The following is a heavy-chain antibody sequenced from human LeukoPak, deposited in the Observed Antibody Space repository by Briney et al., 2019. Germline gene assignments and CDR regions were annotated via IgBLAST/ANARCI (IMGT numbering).Heavy chain of an antibody. Sequence: SETLSLTCAVYGESMIGRYWTWIRQPPGKRLEWTGEIHHSGGTNSNPSLKNRVTMSIDMSKNQFSLKLNSVTAADTAVYFCARATASGSGRAYDRWAQGNLVPVSS. CDR3: ARATASGSGRAYDR. V-gene: IGHV4-34*01. CDR1: GESMIGRY. J-gene: IGHJ5*02. D-gene: IGHD3-10*01. CDR2: IHHSGGT.